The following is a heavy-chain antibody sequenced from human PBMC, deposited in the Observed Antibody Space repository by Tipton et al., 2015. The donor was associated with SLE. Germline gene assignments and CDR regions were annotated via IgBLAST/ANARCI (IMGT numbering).Heavy chain of an antibody. J-gene: IGHJ2*01. Sequence: TLSLTCAVYGGSFSGYFWTWIRQPPGKGLEWIGEINHSGSTNYNPSLKRRVTVSVDPSKNQFSLRLSSVTAADTAAYYCARSPGDHGDDVWYVDLWGRGTLVTVSS. CDR1: GGSFSGYF. V-gene: IGHV4-34*01. D-gene: IGHD4-17*01. CDR2: INHSGST. CDR3: ARSPGDHGDDVWYVDL.